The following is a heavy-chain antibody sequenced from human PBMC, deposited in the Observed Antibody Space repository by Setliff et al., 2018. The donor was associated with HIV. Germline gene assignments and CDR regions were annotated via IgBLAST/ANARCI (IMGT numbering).Heavy chain of an antibody. Sequence: PSETLSLTCAVSGGSMRSSGYSWTWIRQAPGKGLEWVGYIYYSGNAYYNPSLKSRVTISVDRSKNQFSLKLSSVTAADTAVYYCARRGDFFYYAMDVWGQGTTVTVS. CDR1: GGSMRSSGYS. CDR2: IYYSGNA. V-gene: IGHV4-30-2*01. J-gene: IGHJ6*02. CDR3: ARRGDFFYYAMDV.